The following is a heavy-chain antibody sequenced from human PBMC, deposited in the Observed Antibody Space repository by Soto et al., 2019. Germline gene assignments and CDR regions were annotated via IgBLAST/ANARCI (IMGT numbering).Heavy chain of an antibody. J-gene: IGHJ4*02. V-gene: IGHV1-18*01. D-gene: IGHD5-18*01. CDR1: DKTFLSYG. Sequence: QVQLVQSGAEVKKPGASVKVSCKASDKTFLSYGISWVRQGPGQGLEWMGWISPSKGNKNYAQKLQGRVTMTTDTSTSTAYMELRSLRSDDTAVYYCATQIDTVMVFRDWGKETLVTVSS. CDR2: ISPSKGNK. CDR3: ATQIDTVMVFRD.